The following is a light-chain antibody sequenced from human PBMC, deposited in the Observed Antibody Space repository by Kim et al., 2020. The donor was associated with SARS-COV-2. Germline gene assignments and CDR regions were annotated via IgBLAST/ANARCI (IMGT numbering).Light chain of an antibody. J-gene: IGLJ2*01. CDR3: QVWDSSSAVV. CDR1: NIGSRS. V-gene: IGLV3-21*04. CDR2: YDT. Sequence: VAPGKTARITCGGNNIGSRSVHWYQQKPGQAPVLVIYYDTDRPSGIPERFSGSNSGNTATLTISMVEAGDEADYYCQVWDSSSAVVFGGGTQLTVL.